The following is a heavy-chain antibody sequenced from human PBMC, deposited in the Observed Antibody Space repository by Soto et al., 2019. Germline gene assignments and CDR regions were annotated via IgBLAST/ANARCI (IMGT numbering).Heavy chain of an antibody. J-gene: IGHJ5*02. D-gene: IGHD2-2*01. V-gene: IGHV4-34*01. CDR1: GGSFSGYY. CDR3: ASLRRSDIVVVPAANWFDP. Sequence: QVQLQQWGAGLLKPSETLSLTCAVYGGSFSGYYWSWIGQPPGKGLEWIGEINHSGSTNYNPSLKSRFTISVDTTKNQFSMKLSSVTGADPAVYYCASLRRSDIVVVPAANWFDPWGQGTLVTVSS. CDR2: INHSGST.